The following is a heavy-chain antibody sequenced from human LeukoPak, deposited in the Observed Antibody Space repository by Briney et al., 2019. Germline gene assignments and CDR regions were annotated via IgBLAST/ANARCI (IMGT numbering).Heavy chain of an antibody. J-gene: IGHJ4*02. CDR2: IYSTGST. V-gene: IGHV4-4*07. CDR1: GASISSQY. CDR3: ATDMAAMAGSSTFDY. D-gene: IGHD5-18*01. Sequence: SETLSLTCTVSGASISSQYWSWVRRAAGSGLEWIGRIYSTGSTNYNPSLKSRVTMSVDTSKNQFYLRLSSVTAADTAVYYCATDMAAMAGSSTFDYWGQGILVMVYS.